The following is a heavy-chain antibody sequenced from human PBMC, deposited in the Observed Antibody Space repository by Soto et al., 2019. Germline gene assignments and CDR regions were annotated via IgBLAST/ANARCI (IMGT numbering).Heavy chain of an antibody. J-gene: IGHJ4*02. Sequence: EVQLVESGGGLVQPGRSLRLSCAASGFTFDDYAMHWVRQAPGKGLEWVSGISWNSGSIGYADSVKGRFTISRDNAKNSLYLQMNSLIAEDTALYYCAKDIFRFGELSYPFDYWGQGTLVTVSS. V-gene: IGHV3-9*01. CDR1: GFTFDDYA. CDR2: ISWNSGSI. D-gene: IGHD3-10*01. CDR3: AKDIFRFGELSYPFDY.